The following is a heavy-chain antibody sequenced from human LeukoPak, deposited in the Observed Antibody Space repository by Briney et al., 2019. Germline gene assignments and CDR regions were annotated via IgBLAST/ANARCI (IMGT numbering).Heavy chain of an antibody. V-gene: IGHV4-39*01. D-gene: IGHD2/OR15-2a*01. J-gene: IGHJ6*02. Sequence: SETLSLTCTVSGGSISSSSYYWGWIRQPPWKGLEWIGSIYYSGSTYYNPSLKSRVTISVDTSKNQFSLKLSSVTAADTAVYYCATLLGVGYYYYYYGMDVWGQGTTVTVSS. CDR3: ATLLGVGYYYYYYGMDV. CDR2: IYYSGST. CDR1: GGSISSSSYY.